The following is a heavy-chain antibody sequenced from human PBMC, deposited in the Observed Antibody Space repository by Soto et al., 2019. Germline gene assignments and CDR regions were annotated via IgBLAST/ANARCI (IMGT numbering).Heavy chain of an antibody. CDR2: ISPYNDQT. D-gene: IGHD1-26*01. CDR1: GYTFIRYG. CDR3: ARGGYSVVGATVY. Sequence: ASVKVSCKASGYTFIRYGITWVRQAPGQRLEWMGWISPYNDQTIYAQKLQGRVTMTADTSTRTVYMELRSLKSDDTAVYYCARGGYSVVGATVYCGQGTLVTVSS. J-gene: IGHJ4*02. V-gene: IGHV1-18*01.